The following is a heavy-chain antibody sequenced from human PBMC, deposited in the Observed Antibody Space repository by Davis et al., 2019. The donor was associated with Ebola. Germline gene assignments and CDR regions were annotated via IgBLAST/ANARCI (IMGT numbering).Heavy chain of an antibody. J-gene: IGHJ4*02. CDR2: IDPSGDSYT. CDR3: ARSYYYGSGDRSLPFDY. Sequence: GESLKISCKGSGYSFPSYWISWVRQMPGKGLEWMGRIDPSGDSYTNYSPSFQGHVTISADKSISTAYLQWSSLKASDTAMYYCARSYYYGSGDRSLPFDYWGQGTLVTVSS. D-gene: IGHD3-10*01. V-gene: IGHV5-10-1*01. CDR1: GYSFPSYW.